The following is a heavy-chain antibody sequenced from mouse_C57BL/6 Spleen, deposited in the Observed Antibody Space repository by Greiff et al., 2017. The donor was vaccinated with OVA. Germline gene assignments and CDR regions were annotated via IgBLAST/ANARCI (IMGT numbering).Heavy chain of an antibody. D-gene: IGHD1-1*01. CDR2: INPYNGDT. CDR3: AKEDTTGEVDD. CDR1: GYSFTGYF. J-gene: IGHJ2*01. V-gene: IGHV1-37*01. Sequence: EVQLQQSGPELVKPGASVKISCKASGYSFTGYFMNWVKQSHGKSLEWIGSINPYNGDTFYNQKFKGKATLTVDKSSSTDYMELLSLTSAASAVFECAKEDTTGEVDDWGKGTTRTGAS.